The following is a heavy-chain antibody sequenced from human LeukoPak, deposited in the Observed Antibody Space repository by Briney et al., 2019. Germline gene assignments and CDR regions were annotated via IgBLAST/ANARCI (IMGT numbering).Heavy chain of an antibody. CDR3: AKDTSVGDYVSSCLSRPYEY. Sequence: GGSLSLSCAGSGFTGCCHHLLWHGQAPGKGLEWVSAISGSGSNTSYADSVRGRFTISRANSRNTLYLQMISLRPEDTAVYYSAKDTSVGDYVSSCLSRPYEYLRRAAMVTVSS. CDR2: ISGSGSNT. J-gene: IGHJ4*02. D-gene: IGHD3-22*01. CDR1: GFTGCCHH. V-gene: IGHV3-23*01.